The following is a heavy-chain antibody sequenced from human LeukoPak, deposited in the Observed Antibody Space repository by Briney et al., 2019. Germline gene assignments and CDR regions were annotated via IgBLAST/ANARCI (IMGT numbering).Heavy chain of an antibody. CDR2: ISSDGTST. CDR3: ARASLWFGEFAPFDY. D-gene: IGHD3-10*01. Sequence: GGSLRLSCAASGFTFSNYWMHWVRQAPGKGLVWVSRISSDGTSTTYADSVKGRFTISRDNAKNTLYLQMNSLRAEDTAVYYCARASLWFGEFAPFDYWGQGTLVTVSS. V-gene: IGHV3-74*01. J-gene: IGHJ4*02. CDR1: GFTFSNYW.